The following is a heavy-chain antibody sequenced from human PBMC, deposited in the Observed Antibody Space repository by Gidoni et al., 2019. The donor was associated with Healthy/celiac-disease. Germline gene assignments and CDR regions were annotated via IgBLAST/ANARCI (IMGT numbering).Heavy chain of an antibody. V-gene: IGHV4-39*07. J-gene: IGHJ6*02. CDR3: ARGAATPYYYGMDV. CDR1: GGSISSSSYY. CDR2: IYYSGST. Sequence: QLQLQESGPGLEKPSETLSLTCTVSGGSISSSSYYWGWIRQPPGKGLEWIGSIYYSGSTYYNPSLKSRVTISVDTSKNQFSLKLSSVTAADTAVYYCARGAATPYYYGMDVWGQGTTVTVSS. D-gene: IGHD2-15*01.